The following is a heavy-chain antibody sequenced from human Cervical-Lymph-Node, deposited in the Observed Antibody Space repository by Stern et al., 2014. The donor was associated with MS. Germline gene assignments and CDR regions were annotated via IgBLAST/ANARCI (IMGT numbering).Heavy chain of an antibody. D-gene: IGHD4-17*01. Sequence: EDQLVESGGGLVQPGRSLRLSCTGSGFTFGDYIMSWFRQAPGKGLEWIGLIRSKGYGGTTEYAASVKGRFTISRDDSKSIAYLQMNSLKTEDTAVYYCTRPSVTTMILPGANWGQGTLVTVSS. CDR2: IRSKGYGGTT. CDR3: TRPSVTTMILPGAN. J-gene: IGHJ4*02. CDR1: GFTFGDYI. V-gene: IGHV3-49*03.